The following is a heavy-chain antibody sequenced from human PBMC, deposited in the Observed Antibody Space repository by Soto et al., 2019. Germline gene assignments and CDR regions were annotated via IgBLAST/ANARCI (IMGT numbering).Heavy chain of an antibody. J-gene: IGHJ5*02. V-gene: IGHV4-30-4*01. CDR3: ARAGRRDGNSSPGRFDT. Sequence: TLSLTCTVSRGSINSGDYYWGWIRQSPGRGLQWIGFIYYSGTTYYNPSLKGRVTISVDTSKNHLSLMLGSVTAADTAVYFCARAGRRDGNSSPGRFDTWGQGILVTV. CDR1: RGSINSGDYY. D-gene: IGHD1-1*01. CDR2: IYYSGTT.